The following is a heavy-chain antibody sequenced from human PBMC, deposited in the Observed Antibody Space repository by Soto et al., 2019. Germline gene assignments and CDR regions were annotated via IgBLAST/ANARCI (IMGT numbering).Heavy chain of an antibody. J-gene: IGHJ6*02. CDR1: GFTFSSYA. CDR3: ARPAAIRYYYYGMDV. D-gene: IGHD2-2*02. CDR2: ISYDGSNK. Sequence: GGSLRLSCAASGFTFSSYAMHWVRQAPGKGLEWVAVISYDGSNKYYADSVKGRFTISRDNSKNTLYLQMNSLRAEDTAVYYCARPAAIRYYYYGMDVWGQGTTVTVSS. V-gene: IGHV3-30-3*01.